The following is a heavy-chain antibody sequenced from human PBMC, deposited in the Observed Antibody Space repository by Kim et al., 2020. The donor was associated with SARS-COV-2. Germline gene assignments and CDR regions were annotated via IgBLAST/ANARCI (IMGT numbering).Heavy chain of an antibody. V-gene: IGHV1-3*01. CDR1: GYTFTSYA. J-gene: IGHJ3*02. CDR2: INAGNGNT. Sequence: ASVKVSCKASGYTFTSYAMHWVRQAPGQRLEWMGWINAGNGNTKYSQKFQGRVTITRDTSASTAYMELSSLRSEDTAVYYCAMDPGITGTTVAFDIWGQGTMVTVSS. CDR3: AMDPGITGTTVAFDI. D-gene: IGHD1-20*01.